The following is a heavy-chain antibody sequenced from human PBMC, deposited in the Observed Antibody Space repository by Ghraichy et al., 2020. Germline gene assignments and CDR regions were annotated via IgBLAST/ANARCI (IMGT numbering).Heavy chain of an antibody. V-gene: IGHV3-66*02. Sequence: GGSLRLSCAASGFTVSSNYMSWVRQAPGKGLEWVSVIYSGGSTYYADSVKGRFTISRDNSKNTLYLQMNSLRAEDTAVYYCARETYYYDSSGSGMDVWGKGTTVTVSS. CDR1: GFTVSSNY. CDR2: IYSGGST. D-gene: IGHD3-22*01. J-gene: IGHJ6*04. CDR3: ARETYYYDSSGSGMDV.